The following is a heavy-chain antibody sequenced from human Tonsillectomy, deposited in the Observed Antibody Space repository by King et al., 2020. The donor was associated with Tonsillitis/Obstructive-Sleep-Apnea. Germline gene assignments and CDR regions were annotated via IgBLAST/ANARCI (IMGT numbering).Heavy chain of an antibody. CDR1: GITLSNAW. CDR2: IKSKTDGGTT. J-gene: IGHJ6*03. V-gene: IGHV3-15*01. CDR3: TKVGYYDYSWGSYRRDYYYYYYMDV. Sequence: VQLVESGGGLVKPGGSLRLSCAASGITLSNAWMSWARQAPGKGLEWVGRIKSKTDGGTTDYAAPVKGRFTISRDDSKNKLYLQMNSLKTEDTAVYYCTKVGYYDYSWGSYRRDYYYYYYMDVWGKGTTVTVSS. D-gene: IGHD3-16*02.